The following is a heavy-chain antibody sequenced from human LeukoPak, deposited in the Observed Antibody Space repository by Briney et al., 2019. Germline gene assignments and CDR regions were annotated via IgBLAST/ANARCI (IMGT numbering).Heavy chain of an antibody. D-gene: IGHD3-22*01. V-gene: IGHV1-2*02. J-gene: IGHJ5*02. CDR3: ARDYIHYYDSSGYYYH. Sequence: ASVKVSCKASGYTFTGYYMHWARQAPGQGLEWMGWINPNSGGTNYAQKFQGRVTMTRDTSISTAYMELSRLRSDDTAVYYCARDYIHYYDSSGYYYHWGQGTLVTVSS. CDR1: GYTFTGYY. CDR2: INPNSGGT.